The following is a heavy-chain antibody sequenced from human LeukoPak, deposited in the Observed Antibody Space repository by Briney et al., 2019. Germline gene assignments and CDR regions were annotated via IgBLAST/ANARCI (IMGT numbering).Heavy chain of an antibody. V-gene: IGHV4-38-2*02. CDR2: ISHRGST. Sequence: PSETLSLTCTVSGYSISNGYYWGWIRPPPGKGLEWVGIISHRGSTYYNPSLRGRITISLDRSKQKFSLKLTSVTAADTAVYFCARGAEYYAIWRGYAGYSDYWGQGISVTVSS. D-gene: IGHD3-3*01. CDR1: GYSISNGYY. CDR3: ARGAEYYAIWRGYAGYSDY. J-gene: IGHJ4*02.